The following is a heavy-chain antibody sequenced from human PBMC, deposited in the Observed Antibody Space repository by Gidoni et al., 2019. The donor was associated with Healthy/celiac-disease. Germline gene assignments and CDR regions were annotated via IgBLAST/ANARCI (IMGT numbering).Heavy chain of an antibody. D-gene: IGHD3-3*01. Sequence: EVQLVESGGGLVQPGRSLRLSCTASGFTFGDSAMSWVRQAPGKGLEWVGFIRSKAYGGTTEYAASVKGRFTISRDDSKSIAYLQMNSLKTEDTAVYYCTSQRTYYDFWSGYASHDYWGQGTLVTVSS. CDR1: GFTFGDSA. V-gene: IGHV3-49*04. J-gene: IGHJ4*02. CDR3: TSQRTYYDFWSGYASHDY. CDR2: IRSKAYGGTT.